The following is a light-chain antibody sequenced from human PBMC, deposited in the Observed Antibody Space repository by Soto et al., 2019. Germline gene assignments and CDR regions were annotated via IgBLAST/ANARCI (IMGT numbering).Light chain of an antibody. CDR2: GNS. CDR3: QSYDSSLSGYV. V-gene: IGLV1-40*01. Sequence: QSVLTQPPSVSGAPGQRVTISCTGSSSNIGAGYDVHWYQQLPGTAPKLLIYGNSNRPSGVPDRFSGSKSGTSASLAITGLQAEDEADYYCQSYDSSLSGYVCVTGTTVTVL. J-gene: IGLJ1*01. CDR1: SSNIGAGYD.